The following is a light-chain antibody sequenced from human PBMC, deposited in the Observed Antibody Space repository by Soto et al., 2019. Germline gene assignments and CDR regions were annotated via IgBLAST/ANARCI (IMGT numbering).Light chain of an antibody. V-gene: IGLV2-14*01. CDR3: SSYTSSSTLEV. CDR1: SSDVGGYNY. CDR2: EVS. J-gene: IGLJ1*01. Sequence: QSALTQPASVSGSPGHSITISFTGTSSDVGGYNYVSWYQQHPGKAPKLMIYEVSNRPSGVSNRFSGSKSGNTASLTISGRQAEDEADYYCSSYTSSSTLEVFGTGTKLTVL.